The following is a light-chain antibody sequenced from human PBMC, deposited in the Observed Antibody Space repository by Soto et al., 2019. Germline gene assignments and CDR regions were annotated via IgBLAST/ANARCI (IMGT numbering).Light chain of an antibody. CDR1: RGISSW. Sequence: DIQMTQSPSAVSASVGDIVTITCRACRGISSWLAWYQQNPGKAPKLLIYAASSLQSGVPSRFSGSGSGTDFPRTISSLQPEDFATSSCQQANSFPLTFGGGTKVEIK. CDR3: QQANSFPLT. J-gene: IGKJ4*01. CDR2: AAS. V-gene: IGKV1-12*01.